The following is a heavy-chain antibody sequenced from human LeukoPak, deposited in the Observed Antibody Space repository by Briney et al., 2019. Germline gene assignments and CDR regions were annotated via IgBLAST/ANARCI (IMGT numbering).Heavy chain of an antibody. CDR3: ARGVPYGPSYEFFDY. D-gene: IGHD3-10*01. V-gene: IGHV4-59*01. J-gene: IGHJ4*02. CDR1: GGSITNYY. Sequence: SETLSLTCTVYGGSITNYYWSCIRQPPGKGLECIGYIYYSGSTNYNPSLKSRVTISLHTSKNQFSLKLNSVTAADTAVYYCARGVPYGPSYEFFDYWGQGTLVTVSS. CDR2: IYYSGST.